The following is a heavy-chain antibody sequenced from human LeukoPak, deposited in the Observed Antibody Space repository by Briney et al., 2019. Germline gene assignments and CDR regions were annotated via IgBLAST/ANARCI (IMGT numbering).Heavy chain of an antibody. J-gene: IGHJ6*02. V-gene: IGHV4-39*07. CDR1: GGSISSSSYY. D-gene: IGHD4-17*01. Sequence: SETLSLTCTVSGGSISSSSYYWGWIRQPPGKGLEWIGSIYYSGSTYYNPSLKGRVTISVDTSKNQFSLKLSSVTAADTAVYYCARVKYGDYLRDYGMDVWGQGTTVTVSS. CDR3: ARVKYGDYLRDYGMDV. CDR2: IYYSGST.